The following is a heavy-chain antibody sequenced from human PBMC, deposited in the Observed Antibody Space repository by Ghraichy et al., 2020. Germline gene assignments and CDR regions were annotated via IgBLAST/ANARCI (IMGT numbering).Heavy chain of an antibody. V-gene: IGHV3-7*01. J-gene: IGHJ3*02. CDR3: AHAMGGAYDAFDI. CDR2: IKQDGSEK. Sequence: GESLNISCAASGFTFSSYWMSWVRQAPGKGLEWVANIKQDGSEKYYVDSVKGRFTISRDNAKNSLYLQMNSLRAEDTAVYYCAHAMGGAYDAFDIWGQGTMVTVSS. D-gene: IGHD3-16*01. CDR1: GFTFSSYW.